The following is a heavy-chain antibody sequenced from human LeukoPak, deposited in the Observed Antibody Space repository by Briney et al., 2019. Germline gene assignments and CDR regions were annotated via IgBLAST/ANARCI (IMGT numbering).Heavy chain of an antibody. CDR1: GGTFSSYA. D-gene: IGHD2-2*01. V-gene: IGHV1-69*01. J-gene: IGHJ5*02. Sequence: ASVKVSCKASGGTFSSYAISWVRQAPGQGLEWMGGIIPIFGTANYAQKFQGRVTITADESTSTAYMELSSLRSEDTAVYYCARGGEDIVVVPAASTGYNWFDPWGQGTLVTVSS. CDR2: IIPIFGTA. CDR3: ARGGEDIVVVPAASTGYNWFDP.